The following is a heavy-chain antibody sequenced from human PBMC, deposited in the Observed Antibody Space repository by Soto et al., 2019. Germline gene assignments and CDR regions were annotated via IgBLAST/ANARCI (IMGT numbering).Heavy chain of an antibody. J-gene: IGHJ4*01. CDR2: ISSSSENI. V-gene: IGHV3-48*02. CDR1: GFSFRDHS. Sequence: VGSLRLSCVGSGFSFRDHSMNWVRQPPGKGLQWISYISSSSENIYYADSVKGRFTVSRDNAKNTLFLRMNSLRDDDSAIYYCARLPKGSVVTGWGQGSLVTVSS. D-gene: IGHD2-21*02. CDR3: ARLPKGSVVTG.